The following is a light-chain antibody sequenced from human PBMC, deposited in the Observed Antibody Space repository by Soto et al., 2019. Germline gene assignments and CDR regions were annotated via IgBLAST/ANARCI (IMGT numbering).Light chain of an antibody. Sequence: QSALTQPPSASGTPGQRVTISCSGSSPNIGSYYVYWYQQLPGTAPQLLIYRNNQRPSGVPDRFSGSKSGTSASLAISGLRSGDEADYYCAAWDDSLSGWVFGGGTKLTVL. CDR2: RNN. V-gene: IGLV1-47*01. CDR1: SPNIGSYY. CDR3: AAWDDSLSGWV. J-gene: IGLJ3*02.